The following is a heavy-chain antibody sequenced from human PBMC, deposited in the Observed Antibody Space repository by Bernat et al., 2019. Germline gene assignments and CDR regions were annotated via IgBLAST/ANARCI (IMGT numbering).Heavy chain of an antibody. Sequence: QLQLQESGPGLVKPSETLSLTCTVSGGSISSSSYYWGWIRQPPGKGLEWIGSIYYSGSTYYNPSLKSRVTISLNTSTNQFALKLSSVTAEETAVYNCARYSSSWYGYGVWYFDLWGRGTLVTVPS. CDR1: GGSISSSSYY. D-gene: IGHD6-13*01. J-gene: IGHJ2*01. V-gene: IGHV4-39*01. CDR3: ARYSSSWYGYGVWYFDL. CDR2: IYYSGST.